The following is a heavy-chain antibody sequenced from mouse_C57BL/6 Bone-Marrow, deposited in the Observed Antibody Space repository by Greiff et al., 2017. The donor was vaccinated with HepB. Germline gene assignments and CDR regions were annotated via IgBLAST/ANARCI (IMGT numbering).Heavy chain of an antibody. Sequence: QVQLQQPGAELVKPGASVKLSCKASGYTFTSYWMHWVKQRPGQGLEWIGMIHPNSGSTNYNEKIKSKTTLTVDKSSSTAYMQLSSLTSEDSACYCCARSGWLLDWGQGTTLTVSS. D-gene: IGHD2-3*01. CDR1: GYTFTSYW. CDR2: IHPNSGST. CDR3: ARSGWLLD. V-gene: IGHV1-64*01. J-gene: IGHJ2*01.